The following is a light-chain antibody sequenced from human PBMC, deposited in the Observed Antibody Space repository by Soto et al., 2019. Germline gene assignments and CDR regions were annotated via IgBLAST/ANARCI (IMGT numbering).Light chain of an antibody. CDR1: QGIGVR. V-gene: IGKV1-12*01. J-gene: IGKJ1*01. CDR3: LQVNSFPRT. Sequence: IQMTQSPSSLSASIGDRVTITCRASQGIGVRLAWFQQKPGKAPQYLIQSASTLASGVPSRFSGSGSGTYFILTINNLQPEDVATYYCLQVNSFPRTFGQGTKVDIK. CDR2: SAS.